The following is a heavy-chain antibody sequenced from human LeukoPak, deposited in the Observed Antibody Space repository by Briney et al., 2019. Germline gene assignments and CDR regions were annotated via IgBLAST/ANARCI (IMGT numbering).Heavy chain of an antibody. CDR2: IYYTGTT. D-gene: IGHD7-27*01. CDR1: GGSVSDYY. Sequence: SETLSLTCTVSGGSVSDYYWSWVRQSPGKGLEWIGYIYYTGTTSYNPSLKSRVTISAETSKNQFSLNLISVTAADTAVYYCASRKLGNDYWGQGTLVTVSS. J-gene: IGHJ4*02. CDR3: ASRKLGNDY. V-gene: IGHV4-59*02.